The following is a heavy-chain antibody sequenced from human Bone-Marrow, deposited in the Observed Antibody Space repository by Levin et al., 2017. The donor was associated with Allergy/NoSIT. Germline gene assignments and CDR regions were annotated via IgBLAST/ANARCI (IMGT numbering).Heavy chain of an antibody. Sequence: SETLSLTCTVSGGSITSYYWSWIRQPPGKALEWIGYVFYTGGTNYNPSLKSRVTISIDTSQNQFSLKMTSVTAADTAVYYCARVSGIAVAVRYFDIWGRGTLVTVSS. CDR2: VFYTGGT. J-gene: IGHJ2*01. CDR1: GGSITSYY. V-gene: IGHV4-59*01. D-gene: IGHD6-19*01. CDR3: ARVSGIAVAVRYFDI.